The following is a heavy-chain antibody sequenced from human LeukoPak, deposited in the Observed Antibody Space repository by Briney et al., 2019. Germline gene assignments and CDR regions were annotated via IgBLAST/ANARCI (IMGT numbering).Heavy chain of an antibody. CDR3: ARRDSSGYYGIDAFDI. J-gene: IGHJ3*02. CDR1: GYTFTGYY. D-gene: IGHD3-22*01. CDR2: ISAYNGNA. V-gene: IGHV1-18*04. Sequence: ASVKVSCKASGYTFTGYYMHWVRQAPGQGLEWMGWISAYNGNANYAQKLQGRVTMTTDTSTSTAYMELRSLRSDDTAVYYCARRDSSGYYGIDAFDIWGQGTMVTVSS.